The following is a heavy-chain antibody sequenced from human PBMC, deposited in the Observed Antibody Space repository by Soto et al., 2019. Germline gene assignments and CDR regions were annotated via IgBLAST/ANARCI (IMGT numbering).Heavy chain of an antibody. CDR3: AKGGYSGWYDY. J-gene: IGHJ4*02. V-gene: IGHV4-39*01. CDR2: IYYSGST. Sequence: QLQLQESGPGLVKPSETLSLTCTVSGGSISSSSYYWGWIRQPPGKGLEWIGSIYYSGSTSYNPSLKSRVTISVDTSKNQFSLKLSSVTAADTAVYYCAKGGYSGWYDYWGQGTLVTVSS. D-gene: IGHD6-19*01. CDR1: GGSISSSSYY.